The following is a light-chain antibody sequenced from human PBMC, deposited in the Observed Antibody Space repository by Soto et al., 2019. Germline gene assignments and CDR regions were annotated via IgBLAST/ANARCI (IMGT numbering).Light chain of an antibody. CDR1: QSVSSN. Sequence: EIVMTQSPATLSVSPGERATLSCRASQSVSSNLAWYQQKPGQAPRLLIFGASTRATGIPARFIGSGSGTDFTLTISSLEPEDSAVYYCQQHLGRHTFGQGTKVDIK. J-gene: IGKJ1*01. CDR3: QQHLGRHT. CDR2: GAS. V-gene: IGKV3-15*01.